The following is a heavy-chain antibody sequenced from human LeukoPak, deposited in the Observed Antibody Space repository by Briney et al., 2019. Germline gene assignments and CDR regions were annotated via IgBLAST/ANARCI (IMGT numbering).Heavy chain of an antibody. CDR1: GFTFNFYA. Sequence: GGSLRLSCAASGFTFNFYAMTWVRQAPGKGLEWVSGISGGGTSTYSADSVKGRFTISRDNSKNTLYLQMNSLRAEDTAVYYCARGGDYDLDAFDIWGQGTMVTVSS. J-gene: IGHJ3*02. D-gene: IGHD4-17*01. CDR3: ARGGDYDLDAFDI. V-gene: IGHV3-23*01. CDR2: ISGGGTST.